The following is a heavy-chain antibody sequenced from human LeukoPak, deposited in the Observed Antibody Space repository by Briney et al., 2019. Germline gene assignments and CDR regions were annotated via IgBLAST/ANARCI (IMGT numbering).Heavy chain of an antibody. V-gene: IGHV1-2*06. CDR2: INPNSGGT. J-gene: IGHJ4*02. Sequence: ASVKVSCKASGYTFIGYYIHWVRQAPGQGLEWMGRINPNSGGTNYAQKFQGRVTMTRDTSISTAYMELSRLRSDDTAVYYCARVRGIHYYFDYWGQGTLVTVSS. CDR3: ARVRGIHYYFDY. CDR1: GYTFIGYY.